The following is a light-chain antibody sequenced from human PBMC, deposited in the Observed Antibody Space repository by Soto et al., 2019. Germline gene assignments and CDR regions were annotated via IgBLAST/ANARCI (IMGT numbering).Light chain of an antibody. J-gene: IGKJ5*01. CDR2: GAS. Sequence: EIVLTQSPGTLSLSPGERATLFFSASQSVSSSYLAWYQQKPGQAPSLLIYGASSRATGIPARFSGSGSGTEFSLSIHSLQSEDFAVYFCQQYNDWPITFGQGTRLEIK. CDR1: QSVSSSY. V-gene: IGKV3-15*01. CDR3: QQYNDWPIT.